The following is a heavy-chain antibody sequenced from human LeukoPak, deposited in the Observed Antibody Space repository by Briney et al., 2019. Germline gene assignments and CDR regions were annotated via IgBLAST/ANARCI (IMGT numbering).Heavy chain of an antibody. V-gene: IGHV3-48*01. CDR3: ANIAAPPTYYYYYYMDV. Sequence: SGGSLRLSCAASGFTFSSFGFNWVRQAPGEGLEWVSYISGTSGTIYYADSVKGRFTISRDNSKNTLYLQMNSLRAEDTAVYYCANIAAPPTYYYYYYMDVWGKGTTVTVSS. J-gene: IGHJ6*03. CDR1: GFTFSSFG. CDR2: ISGTSGTI. D-gene: IGHD6-6*01.